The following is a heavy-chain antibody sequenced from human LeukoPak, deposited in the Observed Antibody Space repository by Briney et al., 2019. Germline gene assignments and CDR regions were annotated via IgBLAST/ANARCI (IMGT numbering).Heavy chain of an antibody. CDR3: AKDPLLYCSSASCYVDY. CDR1: GFSFSNYA. D-gene: IGHD2-2*01. Sequence: GGSPRLSCAASGFSFSNYAMSWVRQAPGKGLEWVSAISGSGGSTYYADSVKGRFTISRDNSKNTLYLQMNSLRAEDTAVYYCAKDPLLYCSSASCYVDYWGQGTLVTVSS. J-gene: IGHJ4*02. V-gene: IGHV3-23*01. CDR2: ISGSGGST.